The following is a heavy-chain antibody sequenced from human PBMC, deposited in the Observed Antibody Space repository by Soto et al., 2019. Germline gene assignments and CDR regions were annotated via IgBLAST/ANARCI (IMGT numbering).Heavy chain of an antibody. V-gene: IGHV4-31*03. J-gene: IGHJ5*02. D-gene: IGHD3-9*01. Sequence: SETLSRTCSLSGYSISRVAYYWTWIRHHPGTGLEWIGYISNSGRTYSNPSLKSRLTISLDTSENQFSLELTSVTAADTAIYYCARARQYYDCELDPWGQGTLVT. CDR1: GYSISRVAYY. CDR3: ARARQYYDCELDP. CDR2: ISNSGRT.